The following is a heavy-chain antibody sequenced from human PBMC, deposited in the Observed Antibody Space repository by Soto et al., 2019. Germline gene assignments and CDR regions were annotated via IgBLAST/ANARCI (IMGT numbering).Heavy chain of an antibody. CDR2: ISSSSSTI. V-gene: IGHV3-48*02. Sequence: GGSLRLSCAASGFTFSSYSMNWVRQAPGKGLERVSYISSSSSTIYYADSVKGRFTISRDNAKNSLYLQMNSLRDEDTAVYYCARDRILWWLQPRNGDYYYYYGMDVWGQGTTVTVSS. J-gene: IGHJ6*02. CDR3: ARDRILWWLQPRNGDYYYYYGMDV. CDR1: GFTFSSYS. D-gene: IGHD2-21*01.